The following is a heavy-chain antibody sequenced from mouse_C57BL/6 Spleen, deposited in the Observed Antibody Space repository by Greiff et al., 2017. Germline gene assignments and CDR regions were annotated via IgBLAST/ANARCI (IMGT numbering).Heavy chain of an antibody. J-gene: IGHJ1*03. CDR1: GYTFTCYW. CDR3: AIDWERYFDI. CDR2: IHPSDSDT. V-gene: IGHV1-74*01. Sequence: QVQLQQSGAELVKPGASVKLSCKASGYTFTCYWMHWVKQRPGQGLEWIGRIHPSDSDTTYNPKFKGKATLTVDKSSSTAYMQLSTLTSEESAVYYCAIDWERYFDIWGTGTTVTVSS. D-gene: IGHD4-1*01.